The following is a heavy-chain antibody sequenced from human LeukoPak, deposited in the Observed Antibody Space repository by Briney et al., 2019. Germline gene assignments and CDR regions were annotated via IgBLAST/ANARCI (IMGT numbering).Heavy chain of an antibody. V-gene: IGHV1-2*02. D-gene: IGHD4-23*01. Sequence: ASVKVSCKASGYSFTGYYMHWVRQAPGQGLEWMGWINPNSGGTNFAQKFQGRVTVTRDTSISTAYMELSRLRSDDTAVYYRAREGGNFCFDYWGQGTLVTVSS. J-gene: IGHJ4*02. CDR3: AREGGNFCFDY. CDR1: GYSFTGYY. CDR2: INPNSGGT.